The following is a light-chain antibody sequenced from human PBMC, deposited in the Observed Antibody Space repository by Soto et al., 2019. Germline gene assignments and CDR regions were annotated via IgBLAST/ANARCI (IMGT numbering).Light chain of an antibody. CDR3: SSYTSSRTPDVV. Sequence: QSALTQPASVSGSPGQSISISCTGTSSDVGGRNYVSWYQQHPGKAPKLIIYGVSNRPSGVSYRFSGSKSGNTASLTISGLQAEDEADYYCSSYTSSRTPDVVFGGGTKLTVL. CDR2: GVS. V-gene: IGLV2-14*01. J-gene: IGLJ2*01. CDR1: SSDVGGRNY.